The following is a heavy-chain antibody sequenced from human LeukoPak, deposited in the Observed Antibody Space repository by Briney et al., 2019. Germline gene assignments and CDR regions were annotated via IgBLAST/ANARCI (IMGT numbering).Heavy chain of an antibody. CDR1: GGSISSSSYY. Sequence: SQTLSLTCTVSGGSISSSSYYWGWIRQPPGKGLEWIGSIYYSGSTYYNPSLKSRVTMSVDTSKNQFSLKLSSVTAADTAVYYCARHPSGGTYYEWGGPVGYWGQGTPVTVSS. CDR2: IYYSGST. CDR3: ARHPSGGTYYEWGGPVGY. D-gene: IGHD1-26*01. V-gene: IGHV4-39*01. J-gene: IGHJ4*02.